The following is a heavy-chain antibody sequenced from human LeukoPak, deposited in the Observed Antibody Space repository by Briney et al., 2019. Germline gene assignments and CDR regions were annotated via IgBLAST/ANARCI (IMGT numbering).Heavy chain of an antibody. CDR3: ARSRSHFSSLYSSSWYDNWFDP. Sequence: ASVKVSCKASGYTFTSYGISWVRQAPGQGLEWMGWISAYNGNTNYAQKLQGRVTMTTDTSTSTAYMELRSLRSDDTAVYYCARSRSHFSSLYSSSWYDNWFDPWGQGTLVTVSS. J-gene: IGHJ5*02. V-gene: IGHV1-18*01. CDR1: GYTFTSYG. D-gene: IGHD6-13*01. CDR2: ISAYNGNT.